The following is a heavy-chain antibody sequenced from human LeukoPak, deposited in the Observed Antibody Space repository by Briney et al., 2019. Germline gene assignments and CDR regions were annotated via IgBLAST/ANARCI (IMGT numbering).Heavy chain of an antibody. J-gene: IGHJ5*02. V-gene: IGHV3-30*04. Sequence: GRSLRLSCAASGLSFSSYAMHWVRQAPGKGLEWVAVISYDGSNEYYPDSVKGRFTISRDNSKNTLYLQMNSLRAEGTAVYYCASDSSGSYNWFDPWGQGTLVTVSS. CDR1: GLSFSSYA. CDR2: ISYDGSNE. CDR3: ASDSSGSYNWFDP. D-gene: IGHD6-19*01.